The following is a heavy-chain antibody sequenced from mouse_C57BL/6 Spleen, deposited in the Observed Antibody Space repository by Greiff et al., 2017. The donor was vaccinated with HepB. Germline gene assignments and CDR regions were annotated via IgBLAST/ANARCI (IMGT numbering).Heavy chain of an antibody. CDR3: ARDPNWGFDY. J-gene: IGHJ2*01. CDR1: GYSITSGYY. Sequence: DVQLQESGPGLVKPSQSLSLTCSVTGYSITSGYYWNWIRQFPGNKLEWMGYISYDGSNNYNPSLKNRISITRDTSKNQFFLKLNSLTTEETATYYCARDPNWGFDYWGQGTTLTVSS. V-gene: IGHV3-6*01. D-gene: IGHD4-1*01. CDR2: ISYDGSN.